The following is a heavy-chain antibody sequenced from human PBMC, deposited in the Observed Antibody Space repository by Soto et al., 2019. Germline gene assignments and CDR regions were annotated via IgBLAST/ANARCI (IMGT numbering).Heavy chain of an antibody. V-gene: IGHV5-51*01. J-gene: IGHJ4*01. CDR1: GYDFKTNW. CDR2: MYPGDSDT. CDR3: ARLPRDCNKTSCYYADH. Sequence: GESLKISCRGSGYDFKTNWFGWVRQLPGKGLEWVGIMYPGDSDTRYNPSLQGHVTLSADVTVSTAFLQWRSLKTPDTGMYFCARLPRDCNKTSCYYADHWGHGTQVTVSS. D-gene: IGHD2-2*01.